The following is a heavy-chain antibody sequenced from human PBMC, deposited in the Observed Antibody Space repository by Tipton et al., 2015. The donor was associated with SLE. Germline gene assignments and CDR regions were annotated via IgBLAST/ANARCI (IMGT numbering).Heavy chain of an antibody. J-gene: IGHJ6*03. V-gene: IGHV4-59*12. CDR1: GGSISSYY. Sequence: TLSLTCTVSGGSISSYYWSWIRQPPGKGLEWIGYIYYSGSTNYNPSLKSRVTISVDTSKNQFSLKLTSVTAADTAVYYCARGVWFGELGYYYYMDVWGKGTTVTVSS. CDR2: IYYSGST. CDR3: ARGVWFGELGYYYYMDV. D-gene: IGHD3-10*01.